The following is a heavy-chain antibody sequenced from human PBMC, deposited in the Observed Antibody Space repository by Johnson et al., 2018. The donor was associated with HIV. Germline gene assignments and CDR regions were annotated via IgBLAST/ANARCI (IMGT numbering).Heavy chain of an antibody. CDR1: GFNFDDYA. Sequence: VQLVESGGGLVQPGRSLRLSCAASGFNFDDYAMHWVRQAPGKGVEWVAGISWNSGSIGCAESGRGRCAISRDNAKNSVYLQMNRLRAEDTALYYCAKDIGGSAAAQGAFDIWGQGTMVTVSS. D-gene: IGHD6-13*01. J-gene: IGHJ3*02. CDR2: ISWNSGSI. V-gene: IGHV3-9*01. CDR3: AKDIGGSAAAQGAFDI.